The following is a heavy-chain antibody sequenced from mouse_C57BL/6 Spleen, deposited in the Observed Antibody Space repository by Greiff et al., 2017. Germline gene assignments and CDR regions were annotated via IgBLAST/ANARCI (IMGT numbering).Heavy chain of an antibody. V-gene: IGHV1-55*01. J-gene: IGHJ2*01. Sequence: QVQLQQSGAELVKPGASVKMSCKASGYTFTSYWITWVKQRPGQGLEWIGDIYPGSGSTNYNEKFKSKATLTVDTSSSTAYMQLSSLTSEDSAVYYCARWGTTVAEGYWGQGTTLTVSS. D-gene: IGHD1-1*01. CDR1: GYTFTSYW. CDR2: IYPGSGST. CDR3: ARWGTTVAEGY.